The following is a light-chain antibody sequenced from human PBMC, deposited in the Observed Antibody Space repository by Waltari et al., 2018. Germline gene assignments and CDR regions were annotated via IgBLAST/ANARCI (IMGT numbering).Light chain of an antibody. Sequence: QSVLTQPPSASGTPGQRVTTSCSVSSSNIGSNTVNRYQQLPGMAPKLIIYSTNQRPSGVPDRFSGSKSGTSASLAISGLQSDDEADYYCAAWDVSLKGVFGGGTKVTVL. CDR2: STN. V-gene: IGLV1-44*01. J-gene: IGLJ2*01. CDR1: SSNIGSNT. CDR3: AAWDVSLKGV.